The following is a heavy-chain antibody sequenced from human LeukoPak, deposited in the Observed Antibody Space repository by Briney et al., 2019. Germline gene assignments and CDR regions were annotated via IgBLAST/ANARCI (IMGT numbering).Heavy chain of an antibody. V-gene: IGHV6-1*01. CDR2: TYYRSKWYN. CDR3: ARGYYGLDV. CDR1: GDIVSSNSAA. J-gene: IGHJ6*02. Sequence: SQTLSLTCAISGDIVSSNSAAWSWIRQSPSRGLEWLGWTYYRSKWYNDYAVSVKSRININPDTSKNQFSLQLNSVTPEDTAMYNCARGYYGLDVWGQGTTVTVSS.